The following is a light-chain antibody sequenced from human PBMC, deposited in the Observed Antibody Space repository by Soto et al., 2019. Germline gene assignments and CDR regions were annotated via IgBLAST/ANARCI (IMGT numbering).Light chain of an antibody. CDR2: GAS. Sequence: EIVMTQSPATLSVSPGERATLSCRASQSVSSNLAWYQQKPGQAPRLLIYGASTRATAIPASFSGSGSGTNFTLTISCLQSEDFATFYCQQYYSYPWTFGQGTKVDIK. J-gene: IGKJ1*01. CDR1: QSVSSN. CDR3: QQYYSYPWT. V-gene: IGKV3-15*01.